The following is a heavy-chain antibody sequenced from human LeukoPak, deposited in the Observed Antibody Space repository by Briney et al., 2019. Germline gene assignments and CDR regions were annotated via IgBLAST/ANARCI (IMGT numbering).Heavy chain of an antibody. V-gene: IGHV4-38-2*02. D-gene: IGHD7-27*01. CDR1: GYSISSGYY. CDR3: ARGFRGDNFDY. CDR2: IYHSGST. J-gene: IGHJ4*02. Sequence: SETLSLTCTVSGYSISSGYYWGWLRQPPGKGLEWIGSIYHSGSTYYNPSLKSQVTISVDTSKNQFSLKLTSVTAADTAVYFCARGFRGDNFDYWGQGTLVTVSS.